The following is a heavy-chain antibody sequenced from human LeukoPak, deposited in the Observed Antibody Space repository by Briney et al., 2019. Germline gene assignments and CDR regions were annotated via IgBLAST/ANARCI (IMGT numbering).Heavy chain of an antibody. CDR3: ARSYSSSRGTFDY. Sequence: GGSLRLSCAASGFTFSSYNMNWVRQAPGKGLEWVSYISRSSTTIYYADSVKGRFTISRDNAKNSLYLQMNSLRAEDTAVYYCARSYSSSRGTFDYWGQGTLVTVSS. D-gene: IGHD6-6*01. CDR2: ISRSSTTI. CDR1: GFTFSSYN. J-gene: IGHJ4*02. V-gene: IGHV3-48*04.